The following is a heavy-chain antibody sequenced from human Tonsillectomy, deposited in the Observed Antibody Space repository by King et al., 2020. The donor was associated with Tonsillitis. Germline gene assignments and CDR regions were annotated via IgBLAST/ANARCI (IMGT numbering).Heavy chain of an antibody. V-gene: IGHV4-39*01. Sequence: LQLQESGPGLVKPSETLSLTCTVSGGSISSSSYYWGWIRQPPGKGLEWIGSIYYSGSTYYNPSLKSRVTISVDTSKNQFSLKLSSVTAADTAVYYCARPSPITSWFDPWGQGTLVTVSS. CDR3: ARPSPITSWFDP. CDR2: IYYSGST. CDR1: GGSISSSSYY. J-gene: IGHJ5*02. D-gene: IGHD3-10*01.